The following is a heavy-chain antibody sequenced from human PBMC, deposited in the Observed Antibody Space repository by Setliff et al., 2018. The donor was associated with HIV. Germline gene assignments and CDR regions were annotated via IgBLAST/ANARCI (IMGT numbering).Heavy chain of an antibody. CDR1: GFTFSSYA. Sequence: GGSLRLSCAASGFTFSSYAMSRVRQAPGKGLEWVSAIRDNGISTYYADSVTGRFIISRDNSKNTLFLQMNSLKVEDTAIYYCTKGVQRFRPYYFDSWGQGALVTSPQ. J-gene: IGHJ4*02. V-gene: IGHV3-23*01. CDR3: TKGVQRFRPYYFDS. CDR2: IRDNGIST. D-gene: IGHD3-10*01.